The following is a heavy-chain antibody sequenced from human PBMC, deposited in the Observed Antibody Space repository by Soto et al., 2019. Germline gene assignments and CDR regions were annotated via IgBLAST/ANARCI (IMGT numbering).Heavy chain of an antibody. CDR3: ARGDKGAYYVEV. V-gene: IGHV3-74*01. Sequence: EVQLVESGGGLVQPGGSLRLSCAASGFTFSAFWLHWVRQAPEKGLVWVSRIKSDGGSANYADSVKGRFTIFRDNAKNTVYLQMDSLRAEDTAVYYCARGDKGAYYVEVWGKGTTVTVSS. CDR1: GFTFSAFW. CDR2: IKSDGGSA. D-gene: IGHD2-21*01. J-gene: IGHJ6*04.